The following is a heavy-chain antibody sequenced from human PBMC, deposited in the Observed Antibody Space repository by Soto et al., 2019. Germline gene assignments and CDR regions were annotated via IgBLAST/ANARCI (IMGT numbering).Heavy chain of an antibody. CDR2: IYYSGST. J-gene: IGHJ3*02. D-gene: IGHD3-9*01. CDR3: ARHIRYFDWLLPDLGDRVAETDENDAFDI. Sequence: QVQLQESGPGLVKPSETLSLTCTVSGGSISSYYWSWIRQPPGKGLEWIGYIYYSGSTNYNPSLKSPVPISVDTSKHQFSLKLSSVTASDTAVYYCARHIRYFDWLLPDLGDRVAETDENDAFDIWGQGTMVTVSS. V-gene: IGHV4-59*08. CDR1: GGSISSYY.